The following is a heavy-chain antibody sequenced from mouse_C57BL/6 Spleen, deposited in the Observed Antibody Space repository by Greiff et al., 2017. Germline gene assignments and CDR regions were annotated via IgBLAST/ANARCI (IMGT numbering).Heavy chain of an antibody. D-gene: IGHD1-1*01. J-gene: IGHJ2*02. CDR3: AREDDCGSSYENY. CDR2: IYPGSGNT. V-gene: IGHV1-66*01. Sequence: QVQLQQSGPELVKPGASVKISCKASGYSFTSYYIHWVKQRPGPGLEWIGWIYPGSGNTKYNEKFKGKATLTADKSSSTAYMQLSSLTSEDSAVYYCAREDDCGSSYENYWGQGTSLTVSS. CDR1: GYSFTSYY.